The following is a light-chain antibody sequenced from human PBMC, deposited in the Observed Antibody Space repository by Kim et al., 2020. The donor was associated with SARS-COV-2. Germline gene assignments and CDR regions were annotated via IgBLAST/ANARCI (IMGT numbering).Light chain of an antibody. CDR2: GKN. V-gene: IGLV3-19*01. CDR1: SLRRYY. CDR3: QSRDSSGKVV. J-gene: IGLJ2*01. Sequence: SSELTQDPAVSVALGQTVSITCQGDSLRRYYASWYQRRPGQAPVLVIYGKNNRPSGIPDRFSGSSSGSAASLSITGAHAEDEADYFCQSRDSSGKVVFGGGTQLTVL.